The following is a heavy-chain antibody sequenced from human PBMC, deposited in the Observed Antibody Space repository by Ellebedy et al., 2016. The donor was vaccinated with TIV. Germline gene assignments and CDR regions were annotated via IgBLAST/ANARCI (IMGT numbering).Heavy chain of an antibody. J-gene: IGHJ4*02. V-gene: IGHV3-21*05. CDR1: GFTFSSYS. D-gene: IGHD6-19*01. Sequence: PGGSLRLSCAASGFTFSSYSMNWVRQAPGKGLEWVSYISSSSSYIYYADSVKGRFTISRDNAKNSLYLQMNSLRAEDTAVYYCARGGSAVAGTADYWGQGTLVTVSS. CDR2: ISSSSSYI. CDR3: ARGGSAVAGTADY.